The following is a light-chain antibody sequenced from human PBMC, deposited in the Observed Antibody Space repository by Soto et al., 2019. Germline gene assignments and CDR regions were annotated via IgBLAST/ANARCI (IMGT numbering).Light chain of an antibody. Sequence: QPVLTQPPSVSAAPGQTVTLSCSGSSSNIGSNYVAWYQQLPGTAPKLLIFDNTERPSGIPDRFSASKSGTSATLGITGLQTGADGDYHCARCDSNLSLVVFGGGTQVTVL. CDR1: SSNIGSNY. CDR2: DNT. V-gene: IGLV1-51*01. CDR3: ARCDSNLSLVV. J-gene: IGLJ2*01.